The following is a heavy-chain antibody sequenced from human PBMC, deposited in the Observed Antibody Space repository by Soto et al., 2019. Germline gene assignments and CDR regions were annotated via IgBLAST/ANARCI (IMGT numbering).Heavy chain of an antibody. CDR1: GYTFTSYA. CDR2: INAGNGNT. CDR3: ARPSTPHDGDSEMPDAFDI. Sequence: ASVKVSCKASGYTFTSYAMHWVRQAPGQRLEWMGWINAGNGNTKYSQKFQGRVTITRDTSASTAYMELSSLRSEDTAVYYCARPSTPHDGDSEMPDAFDIWGQGTMVTVSS. J-gene: IGHJ3*02. D-gene: IGHD4-17*01. V-gene: IGHV1-3*01.